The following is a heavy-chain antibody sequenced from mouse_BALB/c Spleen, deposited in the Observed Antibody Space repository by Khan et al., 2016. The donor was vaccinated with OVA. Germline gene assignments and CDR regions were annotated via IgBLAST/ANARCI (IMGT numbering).Heavy chain of an antibody. CDR3: ARNRYGGSYWYCDV. J-gene: IGHJ1*01. CDR2: IWSGGST. D-gene: IGHD2-14*01. Sequence: QVQLKESGPGLVAPSQSLSITCTVSGFSLSRYSVYWVRQPPGKGLEWLGMIWSGGSTDYNSALKSRLSISKDNSKSPVFLKMNSLQSDDTAMYYCARNRYGGSYWYCDVWGAGTTVTVSS. V-gene: IGHV2-6-4*01. CDR1: GFSLSRYS.